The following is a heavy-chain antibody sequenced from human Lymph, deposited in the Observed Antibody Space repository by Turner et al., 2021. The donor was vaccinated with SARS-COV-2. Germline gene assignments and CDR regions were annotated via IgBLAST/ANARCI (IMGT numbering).Heavy chain of an antibody. CDR1: GFTFNNYP. J-gene: IGHJ4*02. D-gene: IGHD3-10*01. CDR3: ARDSSGSGTLDY. CDR2: ISYDGSNK. Sequence: QVQLVVAGGGVVQPGRCRRLSCTAPGFTFNNYPMHWVRQATGKGLGWVAVISYDGSNKYYADSVKGRFTISRDNSKNTLYLQMNSLRAEDTAVYYCARDSSGSGTLDYWGQGTLVTVSS. V-gene: IGHV3-30-3*01.